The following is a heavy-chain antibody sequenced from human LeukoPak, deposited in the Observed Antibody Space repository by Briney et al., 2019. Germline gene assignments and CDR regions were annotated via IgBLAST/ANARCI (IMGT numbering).Heavy chain of an antibody. V-gene: IGHV1-69*05. J-gene: IGHJ5*02. CDR1: GGTFSSYA. CDR3: ARYRLSDSPINWFDP. Sequence: EASVKVSCKASGGTFSSYAISWVRQAPGQGLEWMGGIIPIFGTANYAQKFQGRVTMTTDTSTNTAYMELGSLTSDDTAVYYCARYRLSDSPINWFDPWGQGTLVTVSS. CDR2: IIPIFGTA. D-gene: IGHD3-22*01.